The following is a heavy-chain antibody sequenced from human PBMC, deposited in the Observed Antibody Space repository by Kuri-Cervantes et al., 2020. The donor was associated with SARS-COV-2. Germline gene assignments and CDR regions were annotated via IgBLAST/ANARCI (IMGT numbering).Heavy chain of an antibody. CDR3: ARGDMVRGAESFDY. CDR2: ISAYNGNT. D-gene: IGHD3-10*01. J-gene: IGHJ4*02. Sequence: ASVKVSCKASGYTFTSYAMHWVRQAPGQRLEWMGWISAYNGNTNYAQKLQGRVTMTTDTSTSTAYMELRSLRSDDTAVYYCARGDMVRGAESFDYWGQGTLVTVSS. CDR1: GYTFTSYA. V-gene: IGHV1-18*01.